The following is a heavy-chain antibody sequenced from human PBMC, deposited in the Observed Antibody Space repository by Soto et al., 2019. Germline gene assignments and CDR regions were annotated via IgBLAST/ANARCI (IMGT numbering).Heavy chain of an antibody. CDR1: GFIFPTHA. CDR2: ITGSGGDT. CDR3: AKGRAYTQTFFDF. J-gene: IGHJ4*02. V-gene: IGHV3-23*01. Sequence: GGSLRLSCAASGFIFPTHAMSWVRQAPGKGLEWVSAITGSGGDTFYASSVKGRFTVSRDNSKNTLYLHMTSLRADDTGVYFCAKGRAYTQTFFDFWGQGTLVTVS. D-gene: IGHD3-16*01.